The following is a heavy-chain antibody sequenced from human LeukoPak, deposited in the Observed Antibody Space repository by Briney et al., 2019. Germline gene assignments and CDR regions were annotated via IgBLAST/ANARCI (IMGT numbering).Heavy chain of an antibody. J-gene: IGHJ4*02. CDR2: IYYSGTT. CDR1: GGSISSYY. V-gene: IGHV4-59*01. D-gene: IGHD6-13*01. CDR3: ARGVYIAAAQYGY. Sequence: TPSETLSLTCTVSGGSISSYYWSWIRQPPGKGLEWIGYIYYSGTTNYNPSLKSRVTISVDTSKNQFSLKLSSVTAADTAVYYCARGVYIAAAQYGYWGQGTLGTVSS.